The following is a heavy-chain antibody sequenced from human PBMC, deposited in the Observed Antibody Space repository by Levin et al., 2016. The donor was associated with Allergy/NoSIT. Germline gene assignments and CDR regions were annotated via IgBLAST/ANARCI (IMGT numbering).Heavy chain of an antibody. CDR2: IDRDGSPT. CDR1: GFILSNHW. CDR3: VRDGDRSDFDS. V-gene: IGHV3-74*01. D-gene: IGHD3-9*01. J-gene: IGHJ4*02. Sequence: GESLKISCAASGFILSNHWMHWVRQAPGKGLVWVSSIDRDGSPTNYADSVKGRFTISRDNAKNMLYLQMNSLRAEDTAVYYCVRDGDRSDFDSWGQGTLVSVSS.